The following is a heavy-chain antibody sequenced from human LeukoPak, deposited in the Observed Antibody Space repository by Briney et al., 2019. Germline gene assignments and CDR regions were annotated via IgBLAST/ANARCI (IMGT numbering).Heavy chain of an antibody. CDR1: GGSISSGSYY. V-gene: IGHV4-61*02. D-gene: IGHD2-2*01. Sequence: SETLSLTCTVSGGSISSGSYYWSWIRQPAGKGLEWIGRIYTSGSTNYNPSLKSRVTISVDTSKNQFSLKLSSVTAADTAVYYCASSSHCSSTSCFYYMDVWGKGTTVTVSS. CDR2: IYTSGST. J-gene: IGHJ6*03. CDR3: ASSSHCSSTSCFYYMDV.